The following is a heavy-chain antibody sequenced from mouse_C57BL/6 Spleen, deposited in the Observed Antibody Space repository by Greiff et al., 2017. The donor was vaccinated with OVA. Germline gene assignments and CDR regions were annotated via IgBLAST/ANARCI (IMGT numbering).Heavy chain of an antibody. CDR2: ISYDGSN. V-gene: IGHV3-6*01. CDR3: ARAETWYFDV. Sequence: EVKLEESGPGLVKPSQSLSLTCSVTGYSITSGYYWNWIRQFPGNKLEWMGYISYDGSNNYNPSLKNRISITRDPSKNQFFLKLNSVTTEDTATYYCARAETWYFDVWGTGTTVTVSS. CDR1: GYSITSGYY. J-gene: IGHJ1*03.